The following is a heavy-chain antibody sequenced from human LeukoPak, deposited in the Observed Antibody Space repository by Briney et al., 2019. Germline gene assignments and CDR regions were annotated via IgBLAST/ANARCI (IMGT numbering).Heavy chain of an antibody. D-gene: IGHD3-3*01. Sequence: SETLSLTCTVSGGSISSYSWSWIRQPPGKGLEWIAYIYYSGSTNYNPSLKSRVTISVDTSKNQFSLKLTSVTAADTAVYYCARGVPEYYDFWSGYFYYFDYWGQGTLVTVSS. V-gene: IGHV4-59*01. CDR2: IYYSGST. J-gene: IGHJ4*02. CDR3: ARGVPEYYDFWSGYFYYFDY. CDR1: GGSISSYS.